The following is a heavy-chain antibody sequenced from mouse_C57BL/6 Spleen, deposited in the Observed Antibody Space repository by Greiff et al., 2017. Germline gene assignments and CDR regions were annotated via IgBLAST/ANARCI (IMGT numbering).Heavy chain of an antibody. V-gene: IGHV14-4*01. J-gene: IGHJ2*01. D-gene: IGHD1-1*01. Sequence: EVQGVESRAELVRPGASVKLSCTASGFNIKDDYMHWVKQRPEQGLEWIGWIDPENGDTEYASKFQGKATITADTSSNTAYLQLSSLTSEDTAVYYCTRATGFREWGQGTTLTVSS. CDR3: TRATGFRE. CDR1: GFNIKDDY. CDR2: IDPENGDT.